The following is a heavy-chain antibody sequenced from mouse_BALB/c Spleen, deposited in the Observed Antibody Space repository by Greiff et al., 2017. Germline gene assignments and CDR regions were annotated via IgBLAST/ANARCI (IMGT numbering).Heavy chain of an antibody. D-gene: IGHD1-2*01. J-gene: IGHJ3*01. CDR1: GYSITSDYA. V-gene: IGHV3-2*02. CDR2: ISYSGST. Sequence: EVKLMESGPGLVKPSQSLSLTCTVTGYSITSDYAWNWIRQFPGNKLEWMGYISYSGSTSYNPSLKSRISITRDTSKNQFFLQLNSVTTEDTATYYCARDLLRLRGAYWGQGTLVTVSA. CDR3: ARDLLRLRGAY.